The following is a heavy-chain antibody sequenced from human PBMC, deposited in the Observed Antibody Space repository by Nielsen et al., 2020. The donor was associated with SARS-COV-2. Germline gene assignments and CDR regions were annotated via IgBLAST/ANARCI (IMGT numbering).Heavy chain of an antibody. D-gene: IGHD6-13*01. Sequence: WVRQAPGQGLEWMGGIIPIFGTANYAQKFQGRVTITADEFTSTAYMELSSLRSEDTAVYYCATNRGPGIAAAGTGGYYYYYGMDVWGQGTTVTVSS. V-gene: IGHV1-69*01. J-gene: IGHJ6*02. CDR2: IIPIFGTA. CDR3: ATNRGPGIAAAGTGGYYYYYGMDV.